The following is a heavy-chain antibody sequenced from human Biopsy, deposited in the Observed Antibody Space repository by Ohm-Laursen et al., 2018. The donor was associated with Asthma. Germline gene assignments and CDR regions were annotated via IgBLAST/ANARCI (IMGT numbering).Heavy chain of an antibody. CDR1: GFTFNIQW. Sequence: SLRLSCAASGFTFNIQWMSWVRQAPGKGLEWVANLGPDASETYSVDSMKGRLTVSRDNAKTSIFLQLNTLRVEDTAVYYCASLHYFGMNVWGQGTTVTVSS. J-gene: IGHJ6*02. CDR3: ASLHYFGMNV. CDR2: LGPDASET. V-gene: IGHV3-7*02.